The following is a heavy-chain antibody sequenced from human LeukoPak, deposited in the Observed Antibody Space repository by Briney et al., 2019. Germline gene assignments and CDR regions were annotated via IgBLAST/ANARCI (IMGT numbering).Heavy chain of an antibody. V-gene: IGHV3-33*01. CDR1: GFTFSSYG. J-gene: IGHJ5*02. D-gene: IGHD6-13*01. Sequence: GGSLRLSCAASGFTFSSYGMHWVRQAPGKGLEWVAVIWYDGSNKYYADSVKGRFPISRDNSKNTLYLQMNSLRAEDTAVYYCARESPVAAVGRSWFDPWGQGTLVTVSS. CDR3: ARESPVAAVGRSWFDP. CDR2: IWYDGSNK.